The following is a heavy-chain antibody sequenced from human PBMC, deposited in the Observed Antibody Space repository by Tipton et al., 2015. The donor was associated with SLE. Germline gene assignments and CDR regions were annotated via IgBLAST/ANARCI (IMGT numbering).Heavy chain of an antibody. CDR3: ARATWDSGSYFLDF. V-gene: IGHV4-39*07. J-gene: IGHJ4*02. CDR2: VYYTGST. Sequence: GLVKPSDTLSLTCTVSGGSISDSNFYWGWIRQPPGKGLEWIGTVYYTGSTYYNPSLKSRVTISVDTSKNQFSLKLTSVTAGSAAVYYCARATWDSGSYFLDFWGQGALVTVSS. CDR1: GGSISDSNFY. D-gene: IGHD1-26*01.